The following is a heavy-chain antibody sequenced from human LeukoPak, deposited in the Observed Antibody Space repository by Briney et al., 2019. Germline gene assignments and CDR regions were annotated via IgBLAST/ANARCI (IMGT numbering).Heavy chain of an antibody. V-gene: IGHV3-21*01. J-gene: IGHJ3*02. D-gene: IGHD3-22*01. Sequence: GGSLRLSCAASGFTFSSYSMNWVRQAPGKGLEWVSSISSSRSYIYYADSVKGRFTISRDNAKNSLYLQMNSLRAEDTAVYYCARDPSITMILGAFDIWGQGTMVTVSS. CDR2: ISSSRSYI. CDR3: ARDPSITMILGAFDI. CDR1: GFTFSSYS.